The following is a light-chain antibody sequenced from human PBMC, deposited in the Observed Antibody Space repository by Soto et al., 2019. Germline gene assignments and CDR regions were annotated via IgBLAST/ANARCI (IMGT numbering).Light chain of an antibody. CDR3: CSYVGSSTWV. J-gene: IGLJ3*02. CDR1: SSDVGSYNL. CDR2: EGS. Sequence: QSALTQPASVSGSPGQSITISCTGTSSDVGSYNLVSWYQQHPGQAPKLMIYEGSKRPSGVSNRFSGSKSGKTASLTLSGLQAEDEADYYCCSYVGSSTWVFGGGTKLTVL. V-gene: IGLV2-23*01.